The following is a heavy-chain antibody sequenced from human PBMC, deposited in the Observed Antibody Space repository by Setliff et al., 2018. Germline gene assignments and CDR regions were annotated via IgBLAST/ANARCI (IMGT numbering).Heavy chain of an antibody. CDR1: GFTFNNYW. V-gene: IGHV3-74*01. CDR2: INTDGSST. D-gene: IGHD5-18*01. CDR3: ARVYAYSYGFDS. Sequence: GGSLRLSCAASGFTFNNYWMHWVRQAPGKWLEWVSRINTDGSSTSYTDSVKGRVTISRDNDKNTVFLQMNSLRAEDTAVYYCARVYAYSYGFDSWGQGTQVTVSS. J-gene: IGHJ4*02.